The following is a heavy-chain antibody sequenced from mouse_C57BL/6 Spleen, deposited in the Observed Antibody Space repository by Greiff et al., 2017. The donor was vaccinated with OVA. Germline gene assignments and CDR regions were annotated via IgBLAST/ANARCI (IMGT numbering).Heavy chain of an antibody. J-gene: IGHJ3*01. CDR1: GFNIKDDY. Sequence: VQLQQSGAELVRPGASVKLSCTASGFNIKDDYMHWVKQRPEQGLEWIGWIDPENGDTEYASKFQGKATITADTSSNTAYLQLSSLTSEDTAVYYGTTASYGSSPAWFAYWGQGTLVTVSA. V-gene: IGHV14-4*01. CDR2: IDPENGDT. D-gene: IGHD1-1*01. CDR3: TTASYGSSPAWFAY.